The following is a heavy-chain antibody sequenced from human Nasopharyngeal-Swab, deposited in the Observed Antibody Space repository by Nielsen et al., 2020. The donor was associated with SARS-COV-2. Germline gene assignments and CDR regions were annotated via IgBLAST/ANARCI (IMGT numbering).Heavy chain of an antibody. CDR2: INPSGGST. J-gene: IGHJ4*02. V-gene: IGHV1-46*01. CDR3: ARVAARTHLYFDY. CDR1: GGTFSSYA. D-gene: IGHD6-6*01. Sequence: ASVKVSCKASGGTFSSYAISWVRQAPGQGLEWMGIINPSGGSTSYAQKFQGRVTMTRDTSTSTVYMELSSLRSEDTAVYYCARVAARTHLYFDYWGQGTLVTVSS.